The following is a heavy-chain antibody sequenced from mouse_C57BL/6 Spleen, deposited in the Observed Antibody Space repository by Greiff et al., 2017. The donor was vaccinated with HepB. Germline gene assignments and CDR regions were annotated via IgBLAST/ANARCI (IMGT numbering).Heavy chain of an antibody. CDR1: GFTFSDYY. CDR3: AREKDYWYFDV. Sequence: EVMLVESEGGLVQPGSSMKLSCTASGFTFSDYYMAWVRQVPEKGLEWVANINYDGSSTYYLDSLKSRFIISRDNAKNILYLQMSSLKSEDTATYYCAREKDYWYFDVWGTGTTVTVSS. CDR2: INYDGSST. V-gene: IGHV5-16*01. J-gene: IGHJ1*03.